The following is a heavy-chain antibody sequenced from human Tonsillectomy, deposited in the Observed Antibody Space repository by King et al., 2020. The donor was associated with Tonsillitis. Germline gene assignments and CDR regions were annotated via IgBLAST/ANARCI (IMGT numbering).Heavy chain of an antibody. J-gene: IGHJ4*02. CDR3: VRGEGYSSGWLDC. Sequence: VQLVESGGGLVRPGGTLRLSCAASGFRFSDDYMSWIRQTPGKGLEWISFISGSSDYIEYADSVKGRFTVSRDNAKKSLYLQMNSLRAEDSALYYCVRGEGYSSGWLDCWGQGALVTVSS. CDR1: GFRFSDDY. D-gene: IGHD6-19*01. V-gene: IGHV3-11*05. CDR2: ISGSSDYI.